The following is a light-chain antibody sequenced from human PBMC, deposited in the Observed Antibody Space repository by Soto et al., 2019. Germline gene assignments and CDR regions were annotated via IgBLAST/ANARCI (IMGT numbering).Light chain of an antibody. CDR2: GNS. CDR3: QSYDSSLSVNYV. J-gene: IGLJ1*01. V-gene: IGLV1-40*01. CDR1: SSNIGAGYD. Sequence: QSELTQPPSVSGAPGQRVTISCTGSSSNIGAGYDVHWYQQLPGTAPKLLIYGNSNRPSGVPDRFSGSKSGTSASLAITGLQAEDEADYYCQSYDSSLSVNYVFGTGTKVTVL.